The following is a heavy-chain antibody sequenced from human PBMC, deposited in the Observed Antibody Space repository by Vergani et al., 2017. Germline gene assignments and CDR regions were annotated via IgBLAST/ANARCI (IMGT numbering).Heavy chain of an antibody. CDR2: IFTGGTT. D-gene: IGHD1/OR15-1a*01. Sequence: EVQLVETGGGLIQPGGSLRLSCVVSGFSVSNNYMSWVRHRPGKGLEWVSFIFTGGTTYYEDSVKGRFTISRDNSKNTVHLQMNSLTAEDTAVYYCAKMGNWDNSYFYCMDVGGKGTTVTVSS. J-gene: IGHJ6*03. V-gene: IGHV3-53*02. CDR1: GFSVSNNY. CDR3: AKMGNWDNSYFYCMDV.